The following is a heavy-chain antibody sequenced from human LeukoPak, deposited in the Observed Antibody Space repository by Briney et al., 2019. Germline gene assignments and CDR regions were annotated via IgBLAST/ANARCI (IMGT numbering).Heavy chain of an antibody. CDR2: ISSSSGCI. D-gene: IGHD3-22*01. J-gene: IGHJ3*02. Sequence: GGSLRLSCAASGFTFSSYSMNWVRQAPGKGLEWVSSISSSSGCIYYADSVKGRFTISRDNAKNSLYLQMNSLRAEDTAVYYCARDLYDSSGYYPAGRNAFDIWGQGTMVTVSS. CDR1: GFTFSSYS. CDR3: ARDLYDSSGYYPAGRNAFDI. V-gene: IGHV3-21*01.